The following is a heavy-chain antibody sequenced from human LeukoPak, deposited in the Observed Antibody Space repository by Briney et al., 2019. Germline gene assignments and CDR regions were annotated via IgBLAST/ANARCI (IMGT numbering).Heavy chain of an antibody. V-gene: IGHV3-23*01. CDR2: ISGSGGST. D-gene: IGHD2-2*01. CDR3: AKDQGVPAAIGLDY. J-gene: IGHJ4*02. Sequence: GGSLRLSCAASGFTFSSYAMSWVRQAPGKGLEWVSAISGSGGSTYYTDSVKGRFTISRDNSKNTLYLQMNSLRAEDTAVYYCAKDQGVPAAIGLDYWGQGTLVTVSS. CDR1: GFTFSSYA.